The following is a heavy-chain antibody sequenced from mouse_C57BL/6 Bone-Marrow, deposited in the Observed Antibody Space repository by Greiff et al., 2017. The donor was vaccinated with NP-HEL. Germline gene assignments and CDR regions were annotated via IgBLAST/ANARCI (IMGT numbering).Heavy chain of an antibody. J-gene: IGHJ2*01. Sequence: VQLQQSGPELVKPGASVKIPCKASGYTFTDYNMDWVKQSHGKSLEWIGDINPNNGGTIYNQKFKGKATLTVDKSSSTAYMELRSLTSEDTAVYYCARITTVEYYFDYWGQGTTLTVSS. CDR1: GYTFTDYN. V-gene: IGHV1-18*01. CDR3: ARITTVEYYFDY. CDR2: INPNNGGT. D-gene: IGHD1-1*01.